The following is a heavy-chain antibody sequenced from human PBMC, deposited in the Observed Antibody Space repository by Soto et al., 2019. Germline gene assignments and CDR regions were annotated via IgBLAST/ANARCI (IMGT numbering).Heavy chain of an antibody. CDR2: IYYSGST. CDR3: ARTTAVPNTLRSRYFFDY. D-gene: IGHD4-17*01. CDR1: GGSISSYY. Sequence: WETLSLTCTVSGGSISSYYWSWIRQPPGKGLEWIGYIYYSGSTNYNPSLKSRVTISVDLSKNQFSLRLSSVTTADTALYYCARTTAVPNTLRSRYFFDYWGQGTLVTVSS. J-gene: IGHJ4*02. V-gene: IGHV4-59*01.